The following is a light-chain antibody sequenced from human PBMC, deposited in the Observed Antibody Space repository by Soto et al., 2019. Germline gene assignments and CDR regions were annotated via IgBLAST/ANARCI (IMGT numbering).Light chain of an antibody. V-gene: IGLV2-8*01. CDR2: EVS. Sequence: LTQPPSASGSPGQSVTISCTGTSSDVGGYNYVSWYQQHPGKAPKLMIYEVSKRPSGVPDRFSGSKSGNTASLTVSGLQAEDEADYYCSSYAGSNVVFGTGTKVTVL. CDR3: SSYAGSNVV. J-gene: IGLJ1*01. CDR1: SSDVGGYNY.